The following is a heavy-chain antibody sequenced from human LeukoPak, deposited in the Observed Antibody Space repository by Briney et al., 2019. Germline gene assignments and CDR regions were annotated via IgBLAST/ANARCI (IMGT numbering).Heavy chain of an antibody. CDR2: IGGSGGGT. V-gene: IGHV3-23*01. CDR1: GFTFSNYA. J-gene: IGHJ4*02. D-gene: IGHD2-15*01. CDR3: VKDFSPSGFIVPDS. Sequence: GGSLRLSCTASGFTFSNYAMTWVRQAPGKGLEWVSAIGGSGGGTYYADFVKGRFTISRDNSRNTVYLQMNSLRAEDTAIYHCVKDFSPSGFIVPDSWGQGTLVTVSS.